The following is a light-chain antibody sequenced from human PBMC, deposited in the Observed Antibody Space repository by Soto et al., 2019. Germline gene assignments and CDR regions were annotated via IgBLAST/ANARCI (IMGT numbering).Light chain of an antibody. CDR1: QSVRTH. CDR3: QQSYSPPRT. CDR2: AAS. V-gene: IGKV1-39*01. J-gene: IGKJ2*01. Sequence: DIQMTQSPSSLSASIGDRVTITCRASQSVRTHLNWYHQKPGKAPELLIYAASSFQAGVPSRFSGSGSGTDFPLTISSLHTEDFGDYYCQQSYSPPRTFGQGTNLEIK.